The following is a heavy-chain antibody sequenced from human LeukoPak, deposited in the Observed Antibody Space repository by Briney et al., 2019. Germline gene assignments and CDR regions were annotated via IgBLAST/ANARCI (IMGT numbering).Heavy chain of an antibody. D-gene: IGHD5-18*01. V-gene: IGHV5-51*01. CDR2: IYPGDSDT. Sequence: GESLKISCKGSGYSFTSYWIGWVRQMPGKGLEWMGIIYPGDSDTRYSPSVQGQVTISADKSISTAYLQWSSLKASDTAMYYCARTSRVDTAMVRYWGQGTLVTVSS. CDR1: GYSFTSYW. CDR3: ARTSRVDTAMVRY. J-gene: IGHJ4*02.